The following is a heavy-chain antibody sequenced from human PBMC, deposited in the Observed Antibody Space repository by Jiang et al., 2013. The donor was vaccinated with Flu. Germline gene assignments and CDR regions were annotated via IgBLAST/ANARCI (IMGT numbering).Heavy chain of an antibody. J-gene: IGHJ4*02. Sequence: EVKKPGESLRISCKGSGYSFTSYWISWVRQTPEKGLEWMGRIDPTDSYTNYSPSFQGHITISIDKSISTAHLQWSSLKASDIAMYYCARHRGAAADSFDYWGQGTPVTVSS. CDR1: GYSFTSYW. CDR2: IDPTDSYT. D-gene: IGHD6-13*01. V-gene: IGHV5-10-1*01. CDR3: ARHRGAAADSFDY.